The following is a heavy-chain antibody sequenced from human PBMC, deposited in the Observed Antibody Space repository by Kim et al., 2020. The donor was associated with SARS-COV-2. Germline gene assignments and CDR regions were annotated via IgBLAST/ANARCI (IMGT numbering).Heavy chain of an antibody. CDR2: T. V-gene: IGHV3-64D*09. D-gene: IGHD1-1*01. CDR3: VKEGNPTAFDI. Sequence: TTYEDSEKDRFHISRDNSKNTLYLQMNSLRAGDTAVYYCVKEGNPTAFDIWGQGTMVTVSS. J-gene: IGHJ3*02.